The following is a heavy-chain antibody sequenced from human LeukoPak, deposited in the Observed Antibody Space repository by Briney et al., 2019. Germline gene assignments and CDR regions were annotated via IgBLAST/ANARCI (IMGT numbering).Heavy chain of an antibody. CDR1: GFTFSSYS. D-gene: IGHD2-21*02. J-gene: IGHJ4*02. CDR2: ISSSSSYI. CDR3: ARVGSYCGGDCYLDY. Sequence: PGGSLRLSCAASGFTFSSYSMNWVRQAPGKGLEWVPSISSSSSYIYYADSVKGRFTISRDNAKNSLYLQMNSLRAEDTAVYYCARVGSYCGGDCYLDYWGQGTLVTVSS. V-gene: IGHV3-21*01.